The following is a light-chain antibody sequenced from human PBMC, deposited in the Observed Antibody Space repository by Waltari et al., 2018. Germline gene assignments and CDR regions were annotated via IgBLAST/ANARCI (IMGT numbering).Light chain of an antibody. CDR1: QGISSY. J-gene: IGKJ4*01. Sequence: IQLTQSPSFLSASVGDSVTIPCRASQGISSYLVWYQQKPGKAPKVLISAESTLQTVDPSRFSGIGSGTGFTLTISSLQPEDFATYYCQQVNGYPLTFGGGTKVEIK. CDR3: QQVNGYPLT. V-gene: IGKV1-9*01. CDR2: AES.